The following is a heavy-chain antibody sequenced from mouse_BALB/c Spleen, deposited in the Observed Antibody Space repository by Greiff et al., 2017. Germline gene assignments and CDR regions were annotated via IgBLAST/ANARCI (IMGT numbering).Heavy chain of an antibody. Sequence: EVQLEESGPGLVKPSQSLSLTCTVTGYSITSYYVWYWIRQFPGNKLGWMGFISYGGSTSYNPSLKSRISITRDTSKNPFFLQLDSVTTEDTATYYCARILLRDAWLADWGQGTLVTVSA. CDR2: ISYGGST. CDR3: ARILLRDAWLAD. J-gene: IGHJ3*01. D-gene: IGHD2-10*01. CDR1: GYSITSYYV. V-gene: IGHV3-2*02.